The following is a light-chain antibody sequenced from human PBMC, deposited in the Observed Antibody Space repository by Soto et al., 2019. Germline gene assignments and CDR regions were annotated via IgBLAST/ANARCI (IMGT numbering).Light chain of an antibody. Sequence: DIQMTQSPSTLSGSVGDRVTITCRASQTISSWLAWYQQKPGKAPKLLIYKASTLKSGVPSRFSGSGSGTEFTLTISSLQPDDFATYYCQQRYNWPLTFGGGTKVDNK. CDR3: QQRYNWPLT. J-gene: IGKJ4*01. CDR1: QTISSW. V-gene: IGKV1-5*03. CDR2: KAS.